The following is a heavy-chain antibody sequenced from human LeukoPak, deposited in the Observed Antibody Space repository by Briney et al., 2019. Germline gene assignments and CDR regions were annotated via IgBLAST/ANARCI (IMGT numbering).Heavy chain of an antibody. D-gene: IGHD6-25*01. J-gene: IGHJ6*02. V-gene: IGHV1-8*01. CDR3: ASVVYPRSGMDV. Sequence: GESLKVSCKASGYTFTSYDINWVRQATGQGLEWMGWMNPNSGNTGYAQKFQGRVTMTRNTSISTAYMELSSLRSEDTAVYYCASVVYPRSGMDVWGQGTTVTVSS. CDR1: GYTFTSYD. CDR2: MNPNSGNT.